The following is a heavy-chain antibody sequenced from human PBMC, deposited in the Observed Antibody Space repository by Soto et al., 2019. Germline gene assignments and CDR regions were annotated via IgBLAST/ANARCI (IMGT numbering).Heavy chain of an antibody. V-gene: IGHV1-18*01. Sequence: QVQLVQSGAEVKKPGASVKVSCKASGYIFTSYGIRWVRQAPGQGLEWMGWISAYNGNTKYPQKLQGRVTMTTDTATSTAYMELRSLRSDDTAVYHCARAVAGPGDWFDPWGQRTLVTVSS. CDR3: ARAVAGPGDWFDP. CDR1: GYIFTSYG. J-gene: IGHJ5*02. CDR2: ISAYNGNT. D-gene: IGHD6-19*01.